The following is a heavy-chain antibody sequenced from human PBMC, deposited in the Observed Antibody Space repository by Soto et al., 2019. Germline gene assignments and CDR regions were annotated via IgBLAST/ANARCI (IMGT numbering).Heavy chain of an antibody. CDR3: ARSYSYGWHDY. J-gene: IGHJ4*02. V-gene: IGHV1-8*01. CDR1: GYTFTNYD. Sequence: ASVKVSCKASGYTFTNYDITWVRQAAGQGLEWVGWVKPNSGYTAYAQKFVGRVTMTRNTPLRTAYMELSSLTSGDTAVYYCARSYSYGWHDYWGQGKGVTVS. CDR2: VKPNSGYT. D-gene: IGHD5-18*01.